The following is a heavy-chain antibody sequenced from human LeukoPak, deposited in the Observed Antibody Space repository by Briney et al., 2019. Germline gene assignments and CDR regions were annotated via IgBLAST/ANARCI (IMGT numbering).Heavy chain of an antibody. CDR3: ARVYGGSRGQFDY. Sequence: GGSLGLSCVASGFSLSSYGMHWVRQAPGKGLEWVAVISYDGSNKYYADSVKGRFTISRDNSKNTLYLQMNSLRAEDTAVYYCARVYGGSRGQFDYWGQGTLVTVSS. CDR2: ISYDGSNK. V-gene: IGHV3-30*03. D-gene: IGHD4-23*01. J-gene: IGHJ4*02. CDR1: GFSLSSYG.